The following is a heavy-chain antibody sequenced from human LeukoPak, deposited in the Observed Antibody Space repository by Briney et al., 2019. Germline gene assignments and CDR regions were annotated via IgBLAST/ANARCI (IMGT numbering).Heavy chain of an antibody. V-gene: IGHV3-30*02. Sequence: GGSLRLSCAASGFTFNNYGMHWVRQAPGKGLEWVAVIWYDGSNKYYADSVKGRFTVSRDNSKNTLYLQMNSLRAEDTAVYYCAIGDSLGELSSSFEYWGQGTLVTVSS. CDR2: IWYDGSNK. D-gene: IGHD3-16*02. J-gene: IGHJ4*02. CDR3: AIGDSLGELSSSFEY. CDR1: GFTFNNYG.